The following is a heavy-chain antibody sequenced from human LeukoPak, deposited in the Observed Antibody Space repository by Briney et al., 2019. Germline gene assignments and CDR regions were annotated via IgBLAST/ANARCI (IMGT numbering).Heavy chain of an antibody. CDR1: GYTFTGYY. CDR2: INPNSGGT. D-gene: IGHD4-23*01. J-gene: IGHJ6*03. CDR3: ARGTLNSGGTPWGYYYYYTAV. Sequence: ASVKVSCKASGYTFTGYYMHWVRQAPGQGLEWMGWINPNSGGTNYAQKFQGRVTMTRDTSISTAYMELSRLRSDDTAVYYCARGTLNSGGTPWGYYYYYTAVWGKGTTVTVSS. V-gene: IGHV1-2*02.